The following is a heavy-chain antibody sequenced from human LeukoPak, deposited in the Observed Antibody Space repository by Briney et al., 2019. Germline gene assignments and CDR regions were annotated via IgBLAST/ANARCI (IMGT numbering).Heavy chain of an antibody. Sequence: GGSLRLSCAASGFTFSGYAMSWVRQAPGKGPEWVSALSGSGIYTYYADSVKGRFTISRDNSKNMLYLQMNSLRDEDTAVYYCAKDPEGYSHFDYWGQGTLVTVSS. CDR1: GFTFSGYA. J-gene: IGHJ4*02. CDR3: AKDPEGYSHFDY. CDR2: LSGSGIYT. V-gene: IGHV3-23*01. D-gene: IGHD3-22*01.